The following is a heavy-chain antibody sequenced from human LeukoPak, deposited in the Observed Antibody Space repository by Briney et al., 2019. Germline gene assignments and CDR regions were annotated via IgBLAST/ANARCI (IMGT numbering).Heavy chain of an antibody. D-gene: IGHD6-19*01. Sequence: PGGSLRLSCAASGFTFSSYSMNWVRQAPGKGLEWVSYISSISSTIYYAGSVKGRFTISRDNAKNSLYLQINSLRAEDTAVYYCASDNIYSSGWFGYWGQGTLVTVSS. CDR1: GFTFSSYS. J-gene: IGHJ5*01. CDR2: ISSISSTI. CDR3: ASDNIYSSGWFGY. V-gene: IGHV3-48*01.